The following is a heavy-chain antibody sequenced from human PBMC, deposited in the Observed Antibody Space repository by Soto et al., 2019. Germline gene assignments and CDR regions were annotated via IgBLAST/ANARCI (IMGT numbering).Heavy chain of an antibody. D-gene: IGHD5-18*01. V-gene: IGHV3-30*18. Sequence: GSLRLSCAASGFTFSSYGMHWVRQAPGKGLEWVAVISYDGSNKYYADSVKGRFTISRDNSKNTLYLQMNSLRAEDTAVYYCAKGRGYSYGPFDYWGQGTLVTVSS. CDR1: GFTFSSYG. J-gene: IGHJ4*02. CDR2: ISYDGSNK. CDR3: AKGRGYSYGPFDY.